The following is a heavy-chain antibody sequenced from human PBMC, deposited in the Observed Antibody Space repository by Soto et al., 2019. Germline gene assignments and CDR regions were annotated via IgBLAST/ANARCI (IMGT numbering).Heavy chain of an antibody. D-gene: IGHD6-19*01. CDR2: ISYDGDNE. J-gene: IGHJ4*02. CDR1: GFSFSNYA. CDR3: AKGGRQWLVTSDFNY. V-gene: IGHV3-30*18. Sequence: GGSLRLSCAASGFSFSNYAMHWVRQAPGKGLEWLAIISYDGDNEYYADSVRGRFTISRDNSKNTLYLQTNNLRHEDTAVYYCAKGGRQWLVTSDFNYWGQGALVTVSS.